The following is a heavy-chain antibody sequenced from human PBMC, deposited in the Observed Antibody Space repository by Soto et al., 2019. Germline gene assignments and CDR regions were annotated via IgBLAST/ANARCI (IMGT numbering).Heavy chain of an antibody. CDR3: AKDYDYGDSVGFDY. CDR2: IIGIGDTA. V-gene: IGHV3-23*01. CDR1: GFSFRDYG. D-gene: IGHD4-17*01. Sequence: EVQLLEAGGGLVQPGGSLRLSCAASGFSFRDYGMSWVRQAPGKGLEWLSAIIGIGDTAYYADSVRGRFTISRDNSKNTLYLQLNDLGAEDTAIYYCAKDYDYGDSVGFDYWGQGTLVTVSS. J-gene: IGHJ4*02.